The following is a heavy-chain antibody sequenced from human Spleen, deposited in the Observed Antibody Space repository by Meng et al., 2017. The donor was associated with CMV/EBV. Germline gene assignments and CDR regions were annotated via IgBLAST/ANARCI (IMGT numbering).Heavy chain of an antibody. CDR1: GGSISSYY. V-gene: IGHV4-4*07. J-gene: IGHJ4*02. Sequence: QVSLPRCGPGLVNHSGTLSLTCTVSGGSISSYYWGWIRQPGGKGLEWIGRIYTSGGTNYNPSLKSRVTMSVDTSKNQFSLKLSSVTAADTAVYYCARYLLGAHFDYWGQGTLVTVSS. D-gene: IGHD3-16*01. CDR3: ARYLLGAHFDY. CDR2: IYTSGGT.